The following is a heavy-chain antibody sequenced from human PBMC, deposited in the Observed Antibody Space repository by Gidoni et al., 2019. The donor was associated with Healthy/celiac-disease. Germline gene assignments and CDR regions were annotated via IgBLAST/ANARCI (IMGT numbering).Heavy chain of an antibody. CDR2: INHSGST. D-gene: IGHD6-13*01. J-gene: IGHJ6*02. V-gene: IGHV4-34*01. Sequence: QVQLQQWGAGLLKPSETLSLTCAVYGGSFSGYYWSWIRQPPGKGLEWIGEINHSGSTNYNPSLKSRVTISVDTSKNQFSLKLSSVTAADTAVYYCARARYSSPTEMDYYGMDVWGQGTTVTVSS. CDR1: GGSFSGYY. CDR3: ARARYSSPTEMDYYGMDV.